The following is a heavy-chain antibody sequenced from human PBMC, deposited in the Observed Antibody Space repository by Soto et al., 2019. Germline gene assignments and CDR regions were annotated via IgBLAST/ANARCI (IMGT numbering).Heavy chain of an antibody. CDR3: ARGGGACDY. Sequence: RVGSLRLSCAASGFPFSSYAMHWVRQAPGKVLEWVAVISYDGSNKYYADSVKGRFTISRDNSNNTLYLQMNSLRPEDTAVYYCARGGGACDYWGQGTLVTVSS. J-gene: IGHJ4*02. CDR1: GFPFSSYA. D-gene: IGHD1-26*01. V-gene: IGHV3-30-3*01. CDR2: ISYDGSNK.